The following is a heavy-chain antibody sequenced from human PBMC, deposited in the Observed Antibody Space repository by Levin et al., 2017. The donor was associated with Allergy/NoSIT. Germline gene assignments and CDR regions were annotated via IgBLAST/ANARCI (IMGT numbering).Heavy chain of an antibody. CDR2: ITSKGNSYSS. J-gene: IGHJ6*02. D-gene: IGHD1-26*01. CDR1: GFSFSDHY. Sequence: SCAASGFSFSDHYIDWVRQAPGKGLEWVGRITSKGNSYSSEYAASVRGRFTISRDDSENSVYLQMNSLKTEDTAVYYCADLGRSYGLDVWGQGTTVTVSS. CDR3: ADLGRSYGLDV. V-gene: IGHV3-72*01.